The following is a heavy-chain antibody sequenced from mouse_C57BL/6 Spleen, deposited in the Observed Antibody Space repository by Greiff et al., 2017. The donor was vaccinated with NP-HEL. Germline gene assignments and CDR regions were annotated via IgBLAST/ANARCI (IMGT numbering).Heavy chain of an antibody. CDR3: ARRDYYSNYYAMDY. J-gene: IGHJ4*01. CDR1: GYSFTGYY. CDR2: INPSTGGT. D-gene: IGHD2-12*01. V-gene: IGHV1-42*01. Sequence: VHVKQSGPELVKPGASVKISCKASGYSFTGYYMNWVKQSPEKSLEWIGEINPSTGGTTYNQKFKAKATLTVDKSSSTAYMQLKSLTSEDSAVYYCARRDYYSNYYAMDYWGQGTSVTVSS.